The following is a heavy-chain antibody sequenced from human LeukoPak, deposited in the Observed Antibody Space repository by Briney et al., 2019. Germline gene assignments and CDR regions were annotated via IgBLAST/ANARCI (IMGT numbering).Heavy chain of an antibody. CDR3: AKDLNYGDLLDY. J-gene: IGHJ4*02. D-gene: IGHD4-17*01. Sequence: GGSLRLSCAASGFTFSSYAMGWVRRAPGKGLEWVSAISGTGNRTYYADSVKGRFTISRDNSKNTLYLQMNSLRAEDTAVYYCAKDLNYGDLLDYWGQGTLVTVSS. CDR2: ISGTGNRT. CDR1: GFTFSSYA. V-gene: IGHV3-23*01.